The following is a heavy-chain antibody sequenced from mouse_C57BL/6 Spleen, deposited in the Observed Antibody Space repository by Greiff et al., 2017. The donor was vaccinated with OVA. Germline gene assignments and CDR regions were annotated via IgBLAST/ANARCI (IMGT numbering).Heavy chain of an antibody. CDR1: GYTFTEYS. CDR2: FYPGSGRI. CDR3: ARHGYYYYAMDY. Sequence: VQLQQSGAELVRPGASVKLSCKASGYTFTEYSINWVKQRSGQGLEWIGWFYPGSGRIKYNEKFKDKATLTADKSSSTVYMELSRLTSEDSAVYFCARHGYYYYAMDYWGQGTSVTVSS. J-gene: IGHJ4*01. V-gene: IGHV1-62-2*01. D-gene: IGHD1-1*01.